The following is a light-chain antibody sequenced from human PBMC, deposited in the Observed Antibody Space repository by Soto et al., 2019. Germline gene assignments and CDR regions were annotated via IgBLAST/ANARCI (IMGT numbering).Light chain of an antibody. V-gene: IGLV2-14*01. CDR3: SSYTSSTADV. CDR1: NSDIGAYDY. Sequence: QSALTQPASVSGSPGQSITISCSGTNSDIGAYDYVSWYQQHPGKPPKLMVYEVSNRPSGVSNRFSGSKSGNTASLTISGLQDEDEADYYCSSYTSSTADVFGTGTKLTVL. CDR2: EVS. J-gene: IGLJ1*01.